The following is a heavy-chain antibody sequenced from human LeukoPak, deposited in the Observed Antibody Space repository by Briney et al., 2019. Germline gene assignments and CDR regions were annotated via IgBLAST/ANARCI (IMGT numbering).Heavy chain of an antibody. V-gene: IGHV3-7*01. J-gene: IGHJ3*02. CDR3: ARVHDYDFWSGLGAFDI. CDR1: GFTFSSYW. Sequence: GGSLRLSCAASGFTFSSYWMSWVRQAPGKGLEWVANIKQDGSEKYYVDSMKGRFTISRDNAKNSLYLQMNSLRAEDTAVYYCARVHDYDFWSGLGAFDIWGQGTMVTVSS. CDR2: IKQDGSEK. D-gene: IGHD3-3*01.